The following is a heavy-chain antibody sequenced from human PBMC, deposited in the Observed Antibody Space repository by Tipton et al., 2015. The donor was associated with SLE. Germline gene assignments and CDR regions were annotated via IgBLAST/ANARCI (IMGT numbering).Heavy chain of an antibody. CDR1: GGSISSHY. J-gene: IGHJ3*02. CDR3: ARVPLHYDISDAFDI. Sequence: TLSLTCTVSGGSISSHYWSWIRQPPGKGLEWIGYIYYSGSTYYNPSLKSRVTISVDTSKNQFSLKLSPVTAADTAVYYCARVPLHYDISDAFDIWGQGTMVTVSS. CDR2: IYYSGST. V-gene: IGHV4-59*08. D-gene: IGHD3-9*01.